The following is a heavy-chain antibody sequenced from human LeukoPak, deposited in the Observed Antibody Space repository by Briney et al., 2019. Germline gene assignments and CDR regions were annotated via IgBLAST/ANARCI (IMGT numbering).Heavy chain of an antibody. CDR2: VFYSGST. Sequence: SETLSLTCTVSGGSVSSSSYHWGWIRQPPGKGLEWIGSVFYSGSTYYNPSLKSRVTMSVDTSKNQFSLKLRSVTAADTAVYYCARGQARLAWFDPWGQGTLVTVSS. D-gene: IGHD6-19*01. V-gene: IGHV4-39*01. CDR1: GGSVSSSSYH. CDR3: ARGQARLAWFDP. J-gene: IGHJ5*02.